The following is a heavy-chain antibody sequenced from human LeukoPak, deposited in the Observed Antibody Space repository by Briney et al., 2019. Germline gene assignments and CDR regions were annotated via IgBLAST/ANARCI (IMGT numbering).Heavy chain of an antibody. Sequence: ASVKVSCKTSGYTFTSYGMHWVRQAPGQSLEWVGWINGGNGNTKYSEKFQGRVTIIRDTSASTAYMELSSLRSEDTAVYYCARVPPHDDSGHYYPHWGQGTLVTVSS. J-gene: IGHJ1*01. V-gene: IGHV1-3*01. CDR1: GYTFTSYG. D-gene: IGHD3-22*01. CDR2: INGGNGNT. CDR3: ARVPPHDDSGHYYPH.